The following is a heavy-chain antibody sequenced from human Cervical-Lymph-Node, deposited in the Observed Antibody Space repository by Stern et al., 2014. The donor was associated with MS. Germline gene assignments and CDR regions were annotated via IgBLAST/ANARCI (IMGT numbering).Heavy chain of an antibody. Sequence: QVQLVQSGAEVKKPGSSVKVSCKASGGTFTTHPITWWRQAPGKGLEWMGGIIPFLNPAIYAQKFQGRITINADKSTGTTYMEISSLRFDDTAVYYCASSLVVSGHWGQGTLVIVS. D-gene: IGHD2-8*02. J-gene: IGHJ4*02. CDR3: ASSLVVSGH. V-gene: IGHV1-69*14. CDR1: GGTFTTHP. CDR2: IIPFLNPA.